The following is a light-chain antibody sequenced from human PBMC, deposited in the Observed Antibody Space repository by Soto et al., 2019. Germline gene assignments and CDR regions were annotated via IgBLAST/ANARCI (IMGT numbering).Light chain of an antibody. CDR2: DVS. J-gene: IGKJ4*01. V-gene: IGKV3-15*01. CDR3: QQYNSWPLT. CDR1: QSVGSD. Sequence: EIVMTQSPATLSVSPGERATLSCRASQSVGSDLAWYQQKPGRTPSLLIYDVSTRATGIPARFSGSGSGTEFTLTISSLQSADFAVYYCQQYNSWPLTFGGGTKVEIK.